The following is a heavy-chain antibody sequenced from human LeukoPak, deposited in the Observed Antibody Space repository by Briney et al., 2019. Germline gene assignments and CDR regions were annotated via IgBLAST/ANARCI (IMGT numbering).Heavy chain of an antibody. V-gene: IGHV4-59*01. CDR1: GGSISGYY. CDR3: ARGPFTYGSVT. J-gene: IGHJ4*02. CDR2: INYSGGT. Sequence: SETLSLTCTVSGGSISGYYWSWIRQPPGKGLEWIGYINYSGGTNYNPSLKSRVTISVDTSKNQFSLKLNSVTAADTAVYYCARGPFTYGSVTWGQGTLVTVSS. D-gene: IGHD3-10*01.